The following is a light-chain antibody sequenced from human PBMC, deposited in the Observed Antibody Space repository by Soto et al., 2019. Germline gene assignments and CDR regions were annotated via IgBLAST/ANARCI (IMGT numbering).Light chain of an antibody. J-gene: IGKJ5*01. V-gene: IGKV3D-15*01. CDR2: GAS. CDR1: QFVSSS. Sequence: EIVLTQSPATLSLSPGERATLSCRASQFVSSSLAWYQQKPGQAPRLLIYGASTRAIGIPARFSGSGSGPEFTLTICNLQSEDFAVYFCQQYHNWPPITFGQGTRLEIK. CDR3: QQYHNWPPIT.